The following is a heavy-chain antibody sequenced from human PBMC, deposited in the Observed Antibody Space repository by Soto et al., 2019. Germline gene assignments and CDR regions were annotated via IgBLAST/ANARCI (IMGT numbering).Heavy chain of an antibody. CDR3: ARRYDYDSVGYLFDY. Sequence: PSETLSLTCSVSGGSVSSNIYYWTWIRQHPGKGPEWIGHIYYSGSTYYNPSLKSRVTISLDMSKNQFSLKLTSVSAADTAVYYCARRYDYDSVGYLFDYWGQGTLVTVSS. V-gene: IGHV4-31*03. J-gene: IGHJ4*02. CDR2: IYYSGST. D-gene: IGHD3-22*01. CDR1: GGSVSSNIYY.